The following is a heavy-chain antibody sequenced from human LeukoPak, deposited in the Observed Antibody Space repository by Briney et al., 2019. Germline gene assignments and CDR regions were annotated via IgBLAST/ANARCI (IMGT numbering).Heavy chain of an antibody. V-gene: IGHV3-48*02. CDR1: GFTFSSYS. CDR3: ARDSDYGDYADL. D-gene: IGHD4-17*01. J-gene: IGHJ4*02. CDR2: ISSSSTI. Sequence: GGSLRLSWAASGFTFSSYSMNWVRQAPGKGLEWVSYISSSSTIYYADSVKGRFTISRDNAKNSLFLQMNSLRDEDTAVYYCARDSDYGDYADLWGQGTLVTVSS.